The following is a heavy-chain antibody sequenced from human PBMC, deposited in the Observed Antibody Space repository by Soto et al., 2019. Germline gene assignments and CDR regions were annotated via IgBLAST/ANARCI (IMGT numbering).Heavy chain of an antibody. D-gene: IGHD6-19*01. J-gene: IGHJ5*02. V-gene: IGHV3-30*18. CDR3: AKYRDNTGWRVPLDP. CDR1: GFRFNTFG. Sequence: QVQLVESGGGVVQPGRSLRLSCAASGFRFNTFGMHWVRQAPGKGLEWVAIISRDGSEIFYGDSVRGRFTISRDNSNNLLFQQMNSLRPEDTAVYYCAKYRDNTGWRVPLDPWGQGTLVSVSS. CDR2: ISRDGSEI.